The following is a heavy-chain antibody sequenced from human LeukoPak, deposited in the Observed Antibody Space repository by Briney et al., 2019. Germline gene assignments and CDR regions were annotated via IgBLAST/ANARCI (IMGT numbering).Heavy chain of an antibody. CDR2: IYPGDSDT. CDR3: ARRSGSSSYDSSGYYLFDF. D-gene: IGHD3-22*01. V-gene: IGHV5-51*01. Sequence: GESLKISCKGSGYSFSRYWIAWVRQMPGKGLEWMGIIYPGDSDTRYSPSFQGQVTISADKSISTAYLHWRSLKASDTAMYYCARRSGSSSYDSSGYYLFDFWGQGTLVTVSS. CDR1: GYSFSRYW. J-gene: IGHJ4*02.